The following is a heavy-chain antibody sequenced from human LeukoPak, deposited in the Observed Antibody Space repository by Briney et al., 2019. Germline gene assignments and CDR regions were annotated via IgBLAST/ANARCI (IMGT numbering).Heavy chain of an antibody. CDR3: ARSPDPLVVINPYYFDY. CDR2: INPNSGGT. Sequence: ASVRVSCKASGYTFTDYYMHWVRQAPGQGLEWMGWINPNSGGTNYAQKFQGRVTMTRDTSISTAYMELSRLRSDDTAVYYCARSPDPLVVINPYYFDYWGQGTLVTVSS. V-gene: IGHV1-2*02. CDR1: GYTFTDYY. D-gene: IGHD3-22*01. J-gene: IGHJ4*02.